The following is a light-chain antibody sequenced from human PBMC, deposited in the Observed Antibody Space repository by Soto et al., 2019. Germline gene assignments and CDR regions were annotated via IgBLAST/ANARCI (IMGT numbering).Light chain of an antibody. CDR2: VAS. CDR3: QQTYRFPLT. V-gene: IGKV1-39*01. CDR1: QTVMSY. Sequence: DIEMTQSPASLSTSVGDRVNITCRAGQTVMSYLHWYQQKPGQAPKLLIYVASYLHSGVPSRFSGSGSGADFTLTITNVQPEDSATYFCQQTYRFPLTFDGGTKVEI. J-gene: IGKJ4*01.